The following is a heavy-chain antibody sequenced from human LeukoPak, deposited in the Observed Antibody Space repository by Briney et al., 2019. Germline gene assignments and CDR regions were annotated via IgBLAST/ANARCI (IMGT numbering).Heavy chain of an antibody. CDR1: GFTFSSYA. Sequence: GGSLRLSCAASGFTFSSYAMSWVRQAPGKGLEWVSAISGSGGSTYYADSVKGRFTISRDNSKNTLYLQMNSLRADDTAVYYCAKDGTRYCSGGSCYSTPYWGQGTLVTVSS. V-gene: IGHV3-23*01. J-gene: IGHJ4*02. D-gene: IGHD2-15*01. CDR3: AKDGTRYCSGGSCYSTPY. CDR2: ISGSGGST.